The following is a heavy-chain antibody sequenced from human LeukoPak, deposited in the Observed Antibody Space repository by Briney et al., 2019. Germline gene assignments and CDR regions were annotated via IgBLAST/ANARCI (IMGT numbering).Heavy chain of an antibody. CDR3: AKETRGGSYGILDY. CDR2: ISSNGGGT. V-gene: IGHV3-23*01. Sequence: GGSLRLSCAASGFTFSSYAMTWVRQAPGKGLDWVSTISSNGGGTYYADSVRGRFTISRDNSKNTLYLQMNSLRAEDTAVYYCAKETRGGSYGILDYWGRGTLVTVSS. CDR1: GFTFSSYA. D-gene: IGHD3-16*01. J-gene: IGHJ4*02.